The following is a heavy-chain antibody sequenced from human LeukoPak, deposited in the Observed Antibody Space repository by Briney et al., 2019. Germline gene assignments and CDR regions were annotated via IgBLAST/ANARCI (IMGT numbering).Heavy chain of an antibody. D-gene: IGHD1/OR15-1a*01. V-gene: IGHV4-61*02. CDR2: IYTSGST. J-gene: IGHJ4*02. Sequence: PSQTLSLTCTVSGGSISSGSYYWSWIRQPAWKGLEWIGRIYTSGSTNYNPSLKSRVTMSVDTSKNQFSLKLSSVTAADTAVYYCARGTITGGWNTYYFDYWGQGTLVTVSS. CDR1: GGSISSGSYY. CDR3: ARGTITGGWNTYYFDY.